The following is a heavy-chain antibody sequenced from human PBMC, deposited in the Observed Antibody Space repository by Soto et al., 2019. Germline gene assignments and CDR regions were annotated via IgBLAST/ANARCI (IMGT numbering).Heavy chain of an antibody. D-gene: IGHD2-21*02. CDR1: GDTFTDYY. CDR3: ARGGQVVVVTAALDY. Sequence: QVQLVQSGAEVKKPGASVKVSCKASGDTFTDYYIHWVRQAPGQGLEWMGTVNPSGGHTTYAQHFLGRQDITRDTAASTVYMELTSMTSEDTAVYYCARGGQVVVVTAALDYWGQGTLVTVSS. J-gene: IGHJ4*02. CDR2: VNPSGGHT. V-gene: IGHV1-46*01.